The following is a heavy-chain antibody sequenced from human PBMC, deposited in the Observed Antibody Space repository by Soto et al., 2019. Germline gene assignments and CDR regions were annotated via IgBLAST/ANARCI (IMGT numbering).Heavy chain of an antibody. D-gene: IGHD2-15*01. V-gene: IGHV3-21*01. CDR1: GFTFSSYS. CDR2: ISSSSSYI. J-gene: IGHJ3*02. CDR3: ARTQTDIVVVVAAKGAFDI. Sequence: GSLRLSCAASGFTFSSYSMNWVRQAPGKGLEWVSSISSSSSYIYYADSVKGRFTISRDNAKNSLYLQMNSLRAEDSAVYYCARTQTDIVVVVAAKGAFDIWGQGTMVTVSS.